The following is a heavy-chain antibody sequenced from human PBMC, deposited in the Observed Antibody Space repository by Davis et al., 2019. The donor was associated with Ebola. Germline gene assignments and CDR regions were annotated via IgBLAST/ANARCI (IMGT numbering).Heavy chain of an antibody. J-gene: IGHJ4*02. V-gene: IGHV6-1*01. Sequence: QTLSLTCAISGDSVSNNSADWSWTRQSPSRGLEWLGRTYYMSKWFHEYADSVRSRITINPDTANNQFSLQLNSVTPEDTGVYYCARAVWSGEKHWGQGTLVTVSS. CDR3: ARAVWSGEKH. D-gene: IGHD3-3*01. CDR1: GDSVSNNSAD. CDR2: TYYMSKWFH.